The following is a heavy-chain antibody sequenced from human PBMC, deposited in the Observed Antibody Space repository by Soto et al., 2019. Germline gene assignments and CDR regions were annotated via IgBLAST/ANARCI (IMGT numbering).Heavy chain of an antibody. CDR1: GFTFSGSA. CDR3: TSPYYYDSSGYPPHY. V-gene: IGHV3-73*02. CDR2: IRSKANSYAT. D-gene: IGHD3-22*01. J-gene: IGHJ4*02. Sequence: EVQLVESGGGLVQPGGSLKLSCAASGFTFSGSAMHWVRQASGKGLEWVGRIRSKANSYATAYAASVKGRFTISRDDSKNTAYLQMNSLKTEDTAVYYFTSPYYYDSSGYPPHYWGQGTLVTVSS.